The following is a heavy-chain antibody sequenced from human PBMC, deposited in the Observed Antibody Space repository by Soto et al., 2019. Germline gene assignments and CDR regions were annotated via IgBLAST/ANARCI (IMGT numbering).Heavy chain of an antibody. CDR3: ARTPNYGSGSPSFDY. J-gene: IGHJ4*02. CDR1: GYTFTSYG. D-gene: IGHD3-10*01. V-gene: IGHV1-18*01. Sequence: GASVKVSCKASGYTFTSYGISWVRQAPGQGLEWMGWISAYNGNTNYAQKLQGRVTMTTDTSTSTAYMELRSLRSDDTAVYYCARTPNYGSGSPSFDYWGQGTLVTVSS. CDR2: ISAYNGNT.